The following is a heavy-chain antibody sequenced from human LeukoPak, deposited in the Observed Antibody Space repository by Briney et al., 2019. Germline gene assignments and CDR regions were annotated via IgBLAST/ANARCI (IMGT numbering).Heavy chain of an antibody. V-gene: IGHV1-2*04. CDR3: ARGPHPYSSGWRTNWFDP. CDR1: GYTFTGYY. J-gene: IGHJ5*02. D-gene: IGHD6-19*01. CDR2: INPNSGGT. Sequence: ASVTVSCKASGYTFTGYYMHWVRQAPGQGLEWMGWINPNSGGTNYAQKFQGWVTMTRDTSISTAYMELSRLRSDDTAVYYCARGPHPYSSGWRTNWFDPWGQGTLVTVSS.